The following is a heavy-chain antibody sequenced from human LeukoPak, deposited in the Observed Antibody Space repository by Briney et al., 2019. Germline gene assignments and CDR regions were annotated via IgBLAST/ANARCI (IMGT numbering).Heavy chain of an antibody. Sequence: SETLSLTCTVSGGSISRYYWSWIRQPPGKGLEWIGYICYSGTTNYNPSLKSRVTISVDTSKNQFSLNLSSVTAADTALYYCARVGGTGDFDYWGQGTLVTVSS. D-gene: IGHD3-16*01. CDR2: ICYSGTT. J-gene: IGHJ4*02. CDR3: ARVGGTGDFDY. V-gene: IGHV4-59*01. CDR1: GGSISRYY.